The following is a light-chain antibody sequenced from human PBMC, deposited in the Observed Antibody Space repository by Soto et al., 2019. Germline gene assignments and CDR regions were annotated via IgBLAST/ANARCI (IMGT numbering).Light chain of an antibody. V-gene: IGKV3-15*01. Sequence: EIVLTQSPGTLSLSPGERATLSCRASQSVSRSLTWYQQKPGQAPRLLIYGASTRATGIPARFSGSGSGTEFTVTISSLQSEDFAIYYCQQYDIWPPYTFGQGTRLEIK. CDR3: QQYDIWPPYT. J-gene: IGKJ5*01. CDR1: QSVSRS. CDR2: GAS.